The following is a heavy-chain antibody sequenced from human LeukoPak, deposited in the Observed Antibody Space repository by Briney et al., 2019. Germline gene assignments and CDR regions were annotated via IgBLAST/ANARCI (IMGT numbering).Heavy chain of an antibody. J-gene: IGHJ5*02. CDR2: ISSSSSYI. CDR3: ARDPRYCSSTSCPRNWFDP. CDR1: GFTFSSYS. Sequence: GGSLRLSCAASGFTFSSYSMNWVRQAPGKGLEWVSSISSSSSYIYYAGSVKGRFTISRDNAKNSLYLQMNSLRAEDTAVYYCARDPRYCSSTSCPRNWFDPWGQGTLVTVSS. V-gene: IGHV3-21*01. D-gene: IGHD2-2*01.